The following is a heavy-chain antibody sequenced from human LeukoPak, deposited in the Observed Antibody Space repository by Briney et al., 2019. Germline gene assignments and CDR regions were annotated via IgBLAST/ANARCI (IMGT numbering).Heavy chain of an antibody. CDR1: GGTFSSYA. D-gene: IGHD3-22*01. CDR3: ARVRLGIDYYDSSRDDY. J-gene: IGHJ4*02. Sequence: SVKVSCKASGGTFSSYAISWVRQAPGQGLEWMGGIIPIFGTANYAQKFQGRVTITADKSTSTAYMELSSLRSEDTAVYYCARVRLGIDYYDSSRDDYWGQGTLVTVSS. V-gene: IGHV1-69*06. CDR2: IIPIFGTA.